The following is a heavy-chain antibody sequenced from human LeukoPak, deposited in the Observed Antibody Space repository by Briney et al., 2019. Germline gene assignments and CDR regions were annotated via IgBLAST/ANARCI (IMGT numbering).Heavy chain of an antibody. CDR2: IYYSGST. V-gene: IGHV4-59*12. J-gene: IGHJ4*02. CDR3: ATTTSYISSDFDY. Sequence: SETLSLTCTVSGGSISSYYWSWIRQPPGKGLEWIGYIYYSGSTNYNPSLKSRVTISVDKSKNQFSLKLSSVTAADTAVYYCATTTSYISSDFDYWGQGTLVTVSS. D-gene: IGHD6-13*01. CDR1: GGSISSYY.